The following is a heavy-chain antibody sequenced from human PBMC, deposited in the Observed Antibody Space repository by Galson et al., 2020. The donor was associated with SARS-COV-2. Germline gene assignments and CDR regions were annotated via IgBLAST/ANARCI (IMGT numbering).Heavy chain of an antibody. CDR3: ARDAIYYDSSGYYYSPRKPGTYGMDV. V-gene: IGHV3-30-3*01. J-gene: IGHJ6*02. D-gene: IGHD3-22*01. Sequence: TGGSLRLSCAASGFTFSSYAMHWVRQAPGKGLEWVAVISYDGSNKYYADSVKGRFTISRDNSKNTLYLQMNSLRAEATAVYYCARDAIYYDSSGYYYSPRKPGTYGMDVWGQGTTVTGAS. CDR2: ISYDGSNK. CDR1: GFTFSSYA.